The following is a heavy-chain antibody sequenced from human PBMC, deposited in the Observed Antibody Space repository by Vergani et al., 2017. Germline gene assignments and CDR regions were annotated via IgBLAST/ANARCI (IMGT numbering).Heavy chain of an antibody. CDR1: GFSFPGYA. CDR3: SSVRLVREEFDY. J-gene: IGHJ4*02. D-gene: IGHD3-10*01. V-gene: IGHV3-23*01. Sequence: EVQLLESGGGLVQPGGSLRLSCEASGFSFPGYAMSWVRQAPGKGLEWVSSVSGSSATPYYADSVKGRFTISRDNAKNSLYLQMNSLRAEDTAVYYCSSVRLVREEFDYWGQGTLVTVSS. CDR2: VSGSSATP.